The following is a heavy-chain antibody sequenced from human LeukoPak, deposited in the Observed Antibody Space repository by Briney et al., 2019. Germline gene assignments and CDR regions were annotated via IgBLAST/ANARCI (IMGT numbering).Heavy chain of an antibody. Sequence: GGSLRLSCTVSGFTVSSNSMSWVRQAPGKGLEWVSFIYSDNTHYSDSVTGRFTIPRDNSKNTLYLQMNSLRAEDTAVYYCARRAGAYSHPYDYWGQGTLVTVSS. CDR2: IYSDNT. V-gene: IGHV3-53*01. CDR3: ARRAGAYSHPYDY. J-gene: IGHJ4*02. CDR1: GFTVSSNS. D-gene: IGHD4/OR15-4a*01.